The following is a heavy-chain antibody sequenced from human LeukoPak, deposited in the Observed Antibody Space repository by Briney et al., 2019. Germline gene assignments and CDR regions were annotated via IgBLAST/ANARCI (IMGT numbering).Heavy chain of an antibody. CDR1: GFTFSSHS. CDR3: ARDDSSSRGYSYYYGMDV. D-gene: IGHD6-6*01. J-gene: IGHJ6*02. Sequence: GGSLRLSCAASGFTFSSHSMNWVRQAPGKGLEWVSYISSSSSTIYYADSVKGRFTISRDNAKNSLYLQMNSLRAEDTAVYYCARDDSSSRGYSYYYGMDVWGQGTTVTVSS. V-gene: IGHV3-48*01. CDR2: ISSSSSTI.